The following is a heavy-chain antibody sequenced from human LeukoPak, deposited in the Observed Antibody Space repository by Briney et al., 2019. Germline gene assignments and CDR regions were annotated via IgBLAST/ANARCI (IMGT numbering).Heavy chain of an antibody. CDR3: ARGVYFVYGSDGLRDYYGMDV. D-gene: IGHD3-16*01. CDR2: LSPSTAHT. J-gene: IGHJ6*02. CDR1: GFTFSDHY. Sequence: GGSLRLSCAASGFTFSDHYMTWIRQAPGKGLDWASYLSPSTAHTNYADSVKGRFTISRDNAKNSLYLQLNNLRAEDTAVYYCARGVYFVYGSDGLRDYYGMDVWGQGTTVTVSS. V-gene: IGHV3-11*05.